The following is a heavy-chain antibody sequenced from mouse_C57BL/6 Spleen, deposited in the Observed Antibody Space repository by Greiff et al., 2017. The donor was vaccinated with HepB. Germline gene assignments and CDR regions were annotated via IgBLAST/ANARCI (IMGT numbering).Heavy chain of an antibody. J-gene: IGHJ1*03. CDR2: IYPGDGDT. D-gene: IGHD3-3*01. CDR3: AREGLFGYWYFDV. V-gene: IGHV1-80*01. CDR1: GYAFSSYW. Sequence: QVQLKQSGAELVKPGASVKISCKASGYAFSSYWMNWVKQRPGKGLEWIGQIYPGDGDTNYNGKFKGKATLTADKSSSTAYMQLSSLTSEDSAVYFCAREGLFGYWYFDVWGTGTTVTVSS.